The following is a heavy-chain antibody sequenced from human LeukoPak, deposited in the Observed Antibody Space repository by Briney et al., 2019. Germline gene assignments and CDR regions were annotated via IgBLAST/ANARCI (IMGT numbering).Heavy chain of an antibody. CDR3: AKDRRYRDAFDI. CDR1: GFTFSSYW. Sequence: GGSLRLSCAASGFTFSSYWMSWVRQAPGKGLEWVSAISGSGGSTYYADSVKGRFTISRDNSKNTLYLQMNSLRAEDTAVYYCAKDRRYRDAFDIWGQGTMVTVSS. CDR2: ISGSGGST. J-gene: IGHJ3*02. V-gene: IGHV3-23*01. D-gene: IGHD1-1*01.